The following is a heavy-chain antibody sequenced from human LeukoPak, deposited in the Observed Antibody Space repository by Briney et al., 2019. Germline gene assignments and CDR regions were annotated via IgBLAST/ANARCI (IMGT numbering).Heavy chain of an antibody. V-gene: IGHV3-21*01. D-gene: IGHD3-22*01. CDR1: GFTFSSYA. CDR3: ARDTRSDYYDSSGYFYYFDY. Sequence: GGSLRLFCAASGFTFSSYAMNWVRQAPGKGLEWVSSISSGSSYIYYADSVKGRFAISRDNAKNSLYLQMNSLRAEDTAVYYCARDTRSDYYDSSGYFYYFDYWGQGTLVTVSS. CDR2: ISSGSSYI. J-gene: IGHJ4*02.